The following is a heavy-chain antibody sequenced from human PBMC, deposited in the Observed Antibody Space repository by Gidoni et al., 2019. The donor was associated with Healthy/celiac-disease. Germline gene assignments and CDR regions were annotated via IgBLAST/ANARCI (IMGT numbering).Heavy chain of an antibody. Sequence: QVQLQESGPGLVKPSETLSLTCTVSGGSISSYYWSWIRQPPGKGLEWIGYIYYSGSTNYNPSLKSRVTISVDTSKNQFSLKLSSVTAADTAVYYCARSRDGYNLGAFDIWGQGTMVTVSS. V-gene: IGHV4-59*01. J-gene: IGHJ3*02. CDR1: GGSISSYY. CDR3: ARSRDGYNLGAFDI. D-gene: IGHD5-12*01. CDR2: IYYSGST.